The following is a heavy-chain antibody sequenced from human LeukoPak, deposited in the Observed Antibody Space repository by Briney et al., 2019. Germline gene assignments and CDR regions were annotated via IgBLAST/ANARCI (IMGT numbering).Heavy chain of an antibody. CDR3: ARLSKLLWFGVPGFDP. D-gene: IGHD3-10*01. J-gene: IGHJ5*02. CDR1: GGSISTSNYY. V-gene: IGHV4-39*07. CDR2: IFYSGST. Sequence: PSETLSLTCTVSGGSISTSNYYWGWIRQPPGKGLEWIGNIFYSGSTYYSPSLKSRVTISLDTSKNQFSLKLSSVTAADTAVYYCARLSKLLWFGVPGFDPWGQGTLVTVSS.